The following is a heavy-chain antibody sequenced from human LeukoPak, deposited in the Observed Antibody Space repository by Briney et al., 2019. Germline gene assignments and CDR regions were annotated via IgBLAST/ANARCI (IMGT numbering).Heavy chain of an antibody. D-gene: IGHD3-22*01. J-gene: IGHJ4*02. CDR2: IIPIFGTA. V-gene: IGHV1-69*13. CDR1: GGTFSSYA. CDR3: ARSEYYYDSSGYYFDY. Sequence: SVKVSCKASGGTFSSYAISWVRQAPGQGLEWMGGIIPIFGTADYAQKFQGRVTITADESTSTAYMELSSLRSEDTAVYYCARSEYYYDSSGYYFDYWGQGTLVTVSS.